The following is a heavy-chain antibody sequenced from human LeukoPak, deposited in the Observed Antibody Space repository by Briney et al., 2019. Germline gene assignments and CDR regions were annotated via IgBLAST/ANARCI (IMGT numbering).Heavy chain of an antibody. CDR2: ITNNADAT. D-gene: IGHD3-3*01. CDR1: GFTFRNFA. Sequence: GGSLRLSCAASGFTFRNFAMGWVRQAPGKGLEWVSHITNNADATYYADSVKGRFNVSRDNSNNILYLQLDSLRAEDAAVYYCAKDFWSGNYQSGGLDVWAQGSTVTVSS. CDR3: AKDFWSGNYQSGGLDV. V-gene: IGHV3-23*01. J-gene: IGHJ6*02.